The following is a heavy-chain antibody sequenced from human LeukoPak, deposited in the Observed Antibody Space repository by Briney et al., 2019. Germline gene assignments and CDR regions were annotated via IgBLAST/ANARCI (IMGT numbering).Heavy chain of an antibody. CDR2: ISSLSGTI. D-gene: IGHD3-22*01. J-gene: IGHJ4*02. V-gene: IGHV3-48*01. CDR1: GFTFSSYS. CDR3: ARDLYYYDSSGYVYYFDY. Sequence: GGSLRLSCAASGFTFSSYSVNWVRQAPGEGLEWVSYISSLSGTIYYADSVKGRFTISRDNAKNPLYLQMNSLRAEDTAVYYCARDLYYYDSSGYVYYFDYWGQGTLVTVSS.